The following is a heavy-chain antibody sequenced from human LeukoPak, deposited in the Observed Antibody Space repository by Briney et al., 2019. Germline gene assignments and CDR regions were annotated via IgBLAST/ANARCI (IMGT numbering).Heavy chain of an antibody. V-gene: IGHV1-2*02. D-gene: IGHD3-22*01. CDR3: AREVVVASYYYGMDV. J-gene: IGHJ6*02. CDR2: INPNSGGT. Sequence: ASVKVSCKASGYTFTGYYMHWVRQAPGQGLEWMGWINPNSGGTNYAQKFQGRVTMTRDTSISTAYMELSRLRSDDTAVYYCAREVVVASYYYGMDVWGQGTTVTVSS. CDR1: GYTFTGYY.